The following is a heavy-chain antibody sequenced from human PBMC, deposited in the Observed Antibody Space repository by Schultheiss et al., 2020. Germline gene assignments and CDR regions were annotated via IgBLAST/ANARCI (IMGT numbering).Heavy chain of an antibody. CDR1: GGSIRHYH. J-gene: IGHJ4*02. V-gene: IGHV4-59*01. Sequence: SQPLSLTCGVSGGSIRHYHSTWIRQPPGKGLDWIAYIDNSGNPRYNPSLRGRATMSEDTSKTQFSLRLTSVTSADTAVYYCVIFAYGAGGRGYWGQGTLVTVSS. D-gene: IGHD4/OR15-4a*01. CDR3: VIFAYGAGGRGY. CDR2: IDNSGNP.